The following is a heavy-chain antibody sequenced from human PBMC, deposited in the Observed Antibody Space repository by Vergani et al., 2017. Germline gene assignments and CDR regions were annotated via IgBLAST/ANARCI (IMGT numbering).Heavy chain of an antibody. CDR2: IVVGSGNT. CDR3: AAVAGYSSGWYGEPRYDKYGMDV. Sequence: QMQLVQSGPEVKKPGTSVKVSCKASGFTFSSSMQWVRQARGQRLEWIGWIVVGSGNTNYAQKFQERVTITRDMSTSTAYMELSSLRSEDTAIYYCAAVAGYSSGWYGEPRYDKYGMDVWGQGTTVTVSS. CDR1: GFTFSSS. J-gene: IGHJ6*02. V-gene: IGHV1-58*02. D-gene: IGHD6-19*01.